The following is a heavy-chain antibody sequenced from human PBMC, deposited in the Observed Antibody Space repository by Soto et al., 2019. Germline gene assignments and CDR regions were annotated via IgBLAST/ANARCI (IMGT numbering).Heavy chain of an antibody. CDR1: GYTFTSYA. CDR3: ARSIVVVTALDY. CDR2: INAGSGYT. J-gene: IGHJ4*02. D-gene: IGHD2-21*02. Sequence: QVQLVQSGAEEKKPGASVKVSCKASGYTFTSYAMHWVRQAPGQRLEWMGWINAGSGYTKYSQKFQGRVTITRHTAASAADMELSSLRSEDTAVYYCARSIVVVTALDYWGQGTLVTVSS. V-gene: IGHV1-3*05.